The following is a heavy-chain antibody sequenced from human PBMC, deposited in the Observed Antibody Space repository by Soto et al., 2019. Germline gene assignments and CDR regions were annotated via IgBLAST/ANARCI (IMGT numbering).Heavy chain of an antibody. CDR3: AKDGGWELAPGFDP. J-gene: IGHJ5*02. D-gene: IGHD1-26*01. CDR2: SIGSGGST. Sequence: GGSLRLSCAASGFTFSSYAMSWVRQAPGKGLEWVSASIGSGGSTYYADSVKGRFTISRDNSKNTLYLQMNSLRAEDTAVYYCAKDGGWELAPGFDPWGQGTLVTVSS. V-gene: IGHV3-23*01. CDR1: GFTFSSYA.